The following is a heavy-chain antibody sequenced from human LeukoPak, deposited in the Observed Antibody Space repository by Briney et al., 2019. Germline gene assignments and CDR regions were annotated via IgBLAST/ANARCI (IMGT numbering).Heavy chain of an antibody. Sequence: SETLSLTCTVSGGSISSSSYYWGWIRQPPGKGLEWIQSIYYSGSTYYNPSLKSRVTISVDTSKNQFSLKLSSVTAADTAVYYCARNLGYCSGGSCYSAFDYWGQGTLVTVSS. CDR1: GGSISSSSYY. D-gene: IGHD2-15*01. CDR3: ARNLGYCSGGSCYSAFDY. V-gene: IGHV4-39*01. CDR2: IYYSGST. J-gene: IGHJ4*02.